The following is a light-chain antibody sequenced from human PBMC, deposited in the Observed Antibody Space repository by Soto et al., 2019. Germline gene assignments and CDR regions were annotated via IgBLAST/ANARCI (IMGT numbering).Light chain of an antibody. J-gene: IGKJ5*01. CDR2: AAS. V-gene: IGKV1-39*01. Sequence: DIQMTQSPSSLSASVGDRVTITCRASQSISSYLNWYQQKPGKAPKLLTYAASSLQSGVPSRFSGSVSGTDFTLTISSLQPEDFATYYCQQSYSTLGVTCGQGKRREIK. CDR3: QQSYSTLGVT. CDR1: QSISSY.